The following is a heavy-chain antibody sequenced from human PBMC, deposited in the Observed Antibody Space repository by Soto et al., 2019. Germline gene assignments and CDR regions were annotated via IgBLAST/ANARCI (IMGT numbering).Heavy chain of an antibody. J-gene: IGHJ4*02. Sequence: GASVKVSCKASGYTFTSYGISWVRQAPGQGLEWMGWISAHNGNTNYAQKLQGRVTMTTDTSTSTAYMELRRLRSDDTAVFYCGRGSGSYYNSPFDSWGQGTLVTVSS. V-gene: IGHV1-18*01. D-gene: IGHD3-10*01. CDR2: ISAHNGNT. CDR1: GYTFTSYG. CDR3: GRGSGSYYNSPFDS.